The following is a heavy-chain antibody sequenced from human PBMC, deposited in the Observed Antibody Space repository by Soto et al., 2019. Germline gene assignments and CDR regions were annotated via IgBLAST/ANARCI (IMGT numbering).Heavy chain of an antibody. CDR2: IYYSGST. D-gene: IGHD2-21*02. V-gene: IGHV4-39*01. CDR1: GGSISSSSYY. J-gene: IGHJ5*02. Sequence: PSETLSLTCTVSGGSISSSSYYWGWIRQPPGKGLEWIGSIYYSGSTYYNPSLKSRVTISVDTSKNQFSLKLSSVTAADTAVYYCARHPEYCGGDCYSNWFDPWGQGTLVTVSS. CDR3: ARHPEYCGGDCYSNWFDP.